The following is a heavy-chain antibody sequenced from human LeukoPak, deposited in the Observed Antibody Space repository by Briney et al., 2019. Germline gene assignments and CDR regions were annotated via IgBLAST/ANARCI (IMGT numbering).Heavy chain of an antibody. CDR2: IFPIFGTA. Sequence: GASVKVSCKASGGTFSSYAISWVRQAPGQGLEWMGGIFPIFGTANYAQKFQGRVTITADESTSTAYMELSSLRSEDTAVYYCARGGDTAKQSNWSDPWGQGTLVTVSS. J-gene: IGHJ5*02. CDR1: GGTFSSYA. D-gene: IGHD5-18*01. V-gene: IGHV1-69*01. CDR3: ARGGDTAKQSNWSDP.